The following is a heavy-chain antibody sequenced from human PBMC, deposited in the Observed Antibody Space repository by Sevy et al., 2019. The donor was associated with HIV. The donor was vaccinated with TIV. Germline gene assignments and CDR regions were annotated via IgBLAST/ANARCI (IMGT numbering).Heavy chain of an antibody. Sequence: GGSLRLSCAASGFTISRYGMHWVRQAPGKGLEWVAVISYDGSNEYYADSVKGRLTISRDNSKNTLYLQMNSLRAEDTAVYYCAKGGYSSSPRYYYYYMDVWGKGTTVTVSS. CDR3: AKGGYSSSPRYYYYYMDV. V-gene: IGHV3-30*18. CDR2: ISYDGSNE. CDR1: GFTISRYG. D-gene: IGHD6-6*01. J-gene: IGHJ6*03.